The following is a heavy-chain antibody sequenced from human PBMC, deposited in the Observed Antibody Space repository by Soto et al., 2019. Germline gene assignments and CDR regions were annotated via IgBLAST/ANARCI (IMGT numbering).Heavy chain of an antibody. Sequence: GDSLKISCMGSGDSFTSYWIGWLRQIPGKGLEWMGIIYPGDSDTRYSPSFQGQVTISADKSISTAYLQWSSLKASDTAMYYCASRSSSWYGTASNYYYYGMDVWAQGTTVTVSS. CDR1: GDSFTSYW. CDR2: IYPGDSDT. V-gene: IGHV5-51*01. CDR3: ASRSSSWYGTASNYYYYGMDV. D-gene: IGHD6-13*01. J-gene: IGHJ6*02.